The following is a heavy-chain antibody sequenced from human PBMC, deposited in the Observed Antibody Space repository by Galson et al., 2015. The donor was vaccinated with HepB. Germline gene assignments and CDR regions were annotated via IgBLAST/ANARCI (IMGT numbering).Heavy chain of an antibody. CDR3: AKGGEWELSHAEYFQH. V-gene: IGHV3-30*18. CDR2: ISYDGSNK. D-gene: IGHD1-26*01. Sequence: SLRLSCAASGFTFSSYGMHWVRQAPGKGLEWVAVISYDGSNKYYADSVKGRFTISRDNSKNTLYLQMNSLRAEDTAVYYCAKGGEWELSHAEYFQHWGQGTLVTVSS. CDR1: GFTFSSYG. J-gene: IGHJ1*01.